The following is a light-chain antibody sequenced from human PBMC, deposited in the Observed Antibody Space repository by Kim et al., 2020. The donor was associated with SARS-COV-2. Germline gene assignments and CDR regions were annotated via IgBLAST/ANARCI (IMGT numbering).Light chain of an antibody. Sequence: GRSVTISGSGRGSNIGSKIVSWFQQHPGTAPKLLIYSNYERPSGVPDRFSGSKSGTSGSLAISVLQSEDEADYYCAAWDGSLNGYVFGTGTKVTVL. V-gene: IGLV1-44*01. CDR1: GSNIGSKI. CDR3: AAWDGSLNGYV. CDR2: SNY. J-gene: IGLJ1*01.